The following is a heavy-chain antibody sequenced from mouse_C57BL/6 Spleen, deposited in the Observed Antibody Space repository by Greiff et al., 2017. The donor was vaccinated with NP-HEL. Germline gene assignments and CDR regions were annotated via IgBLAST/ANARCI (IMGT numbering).Heavy chain of an antibody. CDR2: IDPETGGT. CDR3: TRDYYGSSYYFDV. CDR1: GYTFTDYE. Sequence: VQLQQSGAELVRPGASVTLSCKASGYTFTDYEMHWVKQTPVHGLEWIGAIDPETGGTAYNQKFKGKAILTADKSSSTAYMELRSLTSEDSAVYYCTRDYYGSSYYFDVWGTGTTVTVSS. J-gene: IGHJ1*03. V-gene: IGHV1-15*01. D-gene: IGHD1-1*01.